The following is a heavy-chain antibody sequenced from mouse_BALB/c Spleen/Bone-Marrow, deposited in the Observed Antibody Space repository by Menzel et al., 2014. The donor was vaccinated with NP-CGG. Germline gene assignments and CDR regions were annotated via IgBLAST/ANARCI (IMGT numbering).Heavy chain of an antibody. Sequence: EVKLVESGGGLVQPGESLKLSCESNEYEFPSHDMSWVRKTPEKRLELVAAINSDGGSTYYPDTMERRFIISRDNSKKTLCLQMSNLRSEDTAFYYCARHWDFYGSNLFAYWGQGTLVTCSA. D-gene: IGHD1-1*01. CDR3: ARHWDFYGSNLFAY. J-gene: IGHJ3*01. CDR2: INSDGGST. V-gene: IGHV5-2*01. CDR1: EYEFPSHD.